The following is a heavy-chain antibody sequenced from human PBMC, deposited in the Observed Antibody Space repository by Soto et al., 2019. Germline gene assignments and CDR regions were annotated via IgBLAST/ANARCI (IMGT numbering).Heavy chain of an antibody. CDR3: ARDLDGSGSYYY. V-gene: IGHV3-33*01. Sequence: QVQLVESGGGVVQPGRSLRLSCAASGFTFSSYGMHWVRQAPGKGLEWVAVIWYDGSNKYYADSVKGRFTISRDNSKNPLYLQMNSLRAEDTAVYYCARDLDGSGSYYYWGQGTLVTVSS. CDR2: IWYDGSNK. D-gene: IGHD3-10*01. J-gene: IGHJ4*02. CDR1: GFTFSSYG.